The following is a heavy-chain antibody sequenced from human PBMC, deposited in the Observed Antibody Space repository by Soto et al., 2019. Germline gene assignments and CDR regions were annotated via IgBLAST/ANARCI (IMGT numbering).Heavy chain of an antibody. D-gene: IGHD3-3*01. Sequence: EVQLVESGGGLVQPGGSLRLSCAASGFTFSSYSMNWVRQAPGKGLEWVSYISSSSSTIYYADSVKGRFTIPRDNAKNSLYLQMNSLRAEDTAVYYCARDRGDYDFSTDADAFDIWGQGTMVTVSS. CDR2: ISSSSSTI. CDR3: ARDRGDYDFSTDADAFDI. V-gene: IGHV3-48*01. J-gene: IGHJ3*02. CDR1: GFTFSSYS.